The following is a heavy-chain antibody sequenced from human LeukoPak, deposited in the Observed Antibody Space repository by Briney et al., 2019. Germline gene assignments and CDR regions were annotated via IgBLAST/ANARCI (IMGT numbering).Heavy chain of an antibody. Sequence: ASVKVSCKASGYTFTGYYMHWVRQAPGQGLEWMGWINPNSGGTNYAQKFQGRVTVTRDMSISTAYMELSRLRSDDTAVYYCAREDYGDPTWGFDYWGQGTLVTVSS. D-gene: IGHD4-17*01. CDR1: GYTFTGYY. CDR2: INPNSGGT. J-gene: IGHJ4*02. CDR3: AREDYGDPTWGFDY. V-gene: IGHV1-2*02.